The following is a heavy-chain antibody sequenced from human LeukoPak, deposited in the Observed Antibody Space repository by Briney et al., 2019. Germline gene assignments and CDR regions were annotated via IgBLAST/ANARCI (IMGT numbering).Heavy chain of an antibody. CDR3: ARSAMVRPYNWFDP. Sequence: ASVKVSCKGSGYNFAGYYIHWVRQAPGQGLEWMGRINPRDGETNFAQKFQGRVTMTRDTSISTAYMELSGLRSDDTAVYYCARSAMVRPYNWFDPWGQGTLVTVSS. J-gene: IGHJ5*02. V-gene: IGHV1-2*06. CDR1: GYNFAGYY. CDR2: INPRDGET. D-gene: IGHD3-10*01.